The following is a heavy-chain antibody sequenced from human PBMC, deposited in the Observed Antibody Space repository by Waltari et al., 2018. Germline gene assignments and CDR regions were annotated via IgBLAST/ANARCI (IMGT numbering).Heavy chain of an antibody. J-gene: IGHJ4*02. Sequence: EVQLVESGGGLVKPGGSLRLSCAASGFTFTNAWMNWVRQAPGKGLEWVGRIKSKTDGGTTDCAAPVKGRFTISRDDSKNTLYLQMNSLKTDDTAVYYCTTLGYRSGWSFDYWGQGTLVTVSS. CDR1: GFTFTNAW. V-gene: IGHV3-15*07. D-gene: IGHD6-19*01. CDR2: IKSKTDGGTT. CDR3: TTLGYRSGWSFDY.